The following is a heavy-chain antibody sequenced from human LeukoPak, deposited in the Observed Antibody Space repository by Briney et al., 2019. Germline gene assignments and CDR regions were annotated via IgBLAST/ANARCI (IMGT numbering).Heavy chain of an antibody. Sequence: SWGSLRLSCAASAFAFKNYAMTWVRQAPGKGLQWVSNINNNGAQRHYADSVKGRFTIYRDNSKNTLFLQMDSLRAEDTAVYYCAKTQWKVGATDYFDYWGHGILVTVSS. CDR2: INNNGAQR. J-gene: IGHJ4*01. D-gene: IGHD1-26*01. CDR1: AFAFKNYA. V-gene: IGHV3-23*01. CDR3: AKTQWKVGATDYFDY.